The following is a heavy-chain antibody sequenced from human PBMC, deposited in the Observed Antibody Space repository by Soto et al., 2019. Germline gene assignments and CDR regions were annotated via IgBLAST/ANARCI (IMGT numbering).Heavy chain of an antibody. Sequence: SQTLSLTCAISGDSVSSNTASWNWIRQSPSRGLEWLGRTYFRSKWYNDYAVSVKSRIIINPDTSNNQFSLQLNSVTPEDTAVYFCAKGDNLGPTPGYDFDPWGPAIMVTGST. J-gene: IGHJ5*02. CDR3: AKGDNLGPTPGYDFDP. CDR2: TYFRSKWYN. D-gene: IGHD5-12*01. CDR1: GDSVSSNTAS. V-gene: IGHV6-1*01.